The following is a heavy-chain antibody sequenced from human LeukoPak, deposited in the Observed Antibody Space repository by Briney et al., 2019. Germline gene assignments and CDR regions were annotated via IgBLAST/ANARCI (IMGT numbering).Heavy chain of an antibody. Sequence: SETLSLTCAVYGGSLSGYYWSWIRQPPGKGLEWIGEINHRGSTNYNPSLKSRVTISVDTSKNQFSLQLNSVTPADTAVYYCARRGGRTSGSFDYWGQGTLVTVSS. CDR2: INHRGST. J-gene: IGHJ4*02. CDR1: GGSLSGYY. CDR3: ARRGGRTSGSFDY. V-gene: IGHV4-34*01. D-gene: IGHD2-15*01.